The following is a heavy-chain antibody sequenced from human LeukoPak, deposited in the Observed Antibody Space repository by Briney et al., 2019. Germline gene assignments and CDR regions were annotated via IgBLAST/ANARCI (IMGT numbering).Heavy chain of an antibody. CDR3: ARGTAMGLPFYYYYMDV. CDR1: GGSISSSSYY. CDR2: IYYSGST. V-gene: IGHV4-61*01. Sequence: SQTLSLTCTVSGGSISSSSYYWSWIRQPPGKGLEWIGYIYYSGSTNYNPSLKSRVTISVDTSKNQFSLKLSSVTAADTAVYYCARGTAMGLPFYYYYMDVWGKGTTVTISS. D-gene: IGHD5-18*01. J-gene: IGHJ6*03.